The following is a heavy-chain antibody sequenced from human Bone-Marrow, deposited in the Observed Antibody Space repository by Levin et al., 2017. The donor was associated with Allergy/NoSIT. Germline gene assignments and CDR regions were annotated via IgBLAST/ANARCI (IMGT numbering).Heavy chain of an antibody. Sequence: GESLKISCKASEYTVHYMHWMRQAPGQGLEWMGWIDPNSGATNYAQNFQGRVTMTRDTISTTYMELSRLRFDDTAVYYCAISEEVPRNPTFDHWGQGTLVTVSS. CDR1: EYTVHY. D-gene: IGHD1-14*01. CDR3: AISEEVPRNPTFDH. J-gene: IGHJ4*02. CDR2: IDPNSGAT. V-gene: IGHV1-2*02.